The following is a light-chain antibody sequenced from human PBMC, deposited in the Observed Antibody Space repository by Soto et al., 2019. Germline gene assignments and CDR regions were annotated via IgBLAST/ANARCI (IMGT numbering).Light chain of an antibody. CDR3: QQYDDSPPWT. V-gene: IGKV3-20*01. CDR2: GAS. Sequence: EILLTQSPGTLSLSPGVRATLSCRASQSLTSSYLAWYQHKPGQAPRLLIYGASTRATGIPDRFSGSGSGTDFTLTISRLEPEDSAVYYCQQYDDSPPWTFGQGTKVEIK. CDR1: QSLTSSY. J-gene: IGKJ1*01.